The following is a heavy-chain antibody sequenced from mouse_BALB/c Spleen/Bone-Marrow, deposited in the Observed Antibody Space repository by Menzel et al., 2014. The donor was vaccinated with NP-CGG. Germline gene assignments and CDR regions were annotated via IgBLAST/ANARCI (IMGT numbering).Heavy chain of an antibody. CDR1: GYTFTSYV. Sequence: QLQESGPELVKPGASVKMSCKASGYTFTSYVMHWVKQKPGQGLEWIGYINPYNDGTKYNEKFKDKAALTSDKSSSTAYMELISLTSEDSAVYYCARTPIYDGYYWFFDVWGAGTTVTVSS. CDR2: INPYNDGT. D-gene: IGHD2-3*01. J-gene: IGHJ1*01. CDR3: ARTPIYDGYYWFFDV. V-gene: IGHV1-14*01.